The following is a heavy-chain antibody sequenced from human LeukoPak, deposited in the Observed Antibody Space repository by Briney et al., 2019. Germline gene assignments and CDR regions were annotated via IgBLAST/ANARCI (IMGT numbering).Heavy chain of an antibody. D-gene: IGHD5-12*01. CDR2: IKQDGNEK. V-gene: IGHV3-7*03. CDR3: ANRRGYGGNDYII. CDR1: GFTFSSYW. J-gene: IGHJ4*02. Sequence: GGSLRLSCAASGFTFSSYWMSWVRRAPGKGLEWVANIKQDGNEKYYVDSVKGRFTISRDNAKNSLYLQMNSLRAEDTAVYYCANRRGYGGNDYIIWGQGTLVTVSS.